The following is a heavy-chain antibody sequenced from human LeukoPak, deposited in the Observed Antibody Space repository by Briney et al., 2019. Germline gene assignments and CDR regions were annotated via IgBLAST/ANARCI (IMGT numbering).Heavy chain of an antibody. D-gene: IGHD4-17*01. CDR3: ASLHPPGYGDYDYGMDV. Sequence: SETLSLTCTVSGGSISSSSYYWGWIRQPPGKGLEWIGSIYYSGSTYYNPSLKSRVTISVDTSKNQFSLKLSSVTAADTAVYYCASLHPPGYGDYDYGMDVWGQGTTVTVSS. CDR1: GGSISSSSYY. J-gene: IGHJ6*02. V-gene: IGHV4-39*07. CDR2: IYYSGST.